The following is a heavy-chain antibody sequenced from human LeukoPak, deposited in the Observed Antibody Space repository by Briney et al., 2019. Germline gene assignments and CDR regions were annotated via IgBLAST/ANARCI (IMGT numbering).Heavy chain of an antibody. J-gene: IGHJ3*02. V-gene: IGHV4-59*12. Sequence: SETLSLTCTVSGGSISSYYWSWIRQPPGKGLEWIGYIYYSGSTNYNPSLQGRVTISVDTSKNQFSLRLSSVAAADTAVYYCATSRRGASRSGAFDIWGQGTMVTVSS. CDR1: GGSISSYY. D-gene: IGHD1-26*01. CDR2: IYYSGST. CDR3: ATSRRGASRSGAFDI.